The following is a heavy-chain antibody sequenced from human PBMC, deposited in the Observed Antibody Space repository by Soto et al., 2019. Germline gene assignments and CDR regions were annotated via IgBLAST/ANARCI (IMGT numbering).Heavy chain of an antibody. J-gene: IGHJ4*02. D-gene: IGHD2-21*02. CDR3: AKIFRYGDPEY. CDR2: ISVSGDST. Sequence: PGGSLRLACAASGFTFNSYAMSWVRQAPGKGLEWVSGISVSGDSTYYAGSVKGRFTISRDNSKSTLYLQMNSLRAEDTAVYYCAKIFRYGDPEYWGQGALVTVSS. V-gene: IGHV3-23*01. CDR1: GFTFNSYA.